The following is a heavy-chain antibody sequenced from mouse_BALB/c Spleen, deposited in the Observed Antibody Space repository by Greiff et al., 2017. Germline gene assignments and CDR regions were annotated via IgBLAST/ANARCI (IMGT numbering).Heavy chain of an antibody. Sequence: EVKLVESGGDLVKPGGSLKLSCAASGFTFSSYGMSWVRQTPDKRLEWVATISSGGSYTYYPDSLKGRFTITRDNAKNTLYLQMSSLKSEDTAMYYCARRGNAMDYWGQGTSVTVSS. CDR1: GFTFSSYG. CDR2: ISSGGSYT. CDR3: ARRGNAMDY. J-gene: IGHJ4*01. V-gene: IGHV5-6*02.